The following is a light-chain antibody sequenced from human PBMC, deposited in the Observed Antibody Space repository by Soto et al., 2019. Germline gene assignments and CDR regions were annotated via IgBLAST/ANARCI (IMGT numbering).Light chain of an antibody. CDR3: QQYGSSPLT. CDR1: QSVTCSY. CDR2: GAS. V-gene: IGKV3-20*01. Sequence: EIVLTQSPGTLSLSPGERATLSCRASQSVTCSYLAWYQQKPGQPPRLLIYGASTRATGIPDRFIGSGSATDFTLTITRMEPEDFAVFYCQQYGSSPLTFGGGSKVEIK. J-gene: IGKJ4*01.